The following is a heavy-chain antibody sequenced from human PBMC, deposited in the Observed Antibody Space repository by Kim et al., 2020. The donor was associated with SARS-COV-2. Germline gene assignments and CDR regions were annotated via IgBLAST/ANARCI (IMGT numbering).Heavy chain of an antibody. V-gene: IGHV1-2*02. CDR2: INPNSGGT. Sequence: ASVKVSCKASGYTFTGYYMHWVRQAPGQGLEWMGWINPNSGGTNYAQKFQGRVTMTRDTSISTAYMELSRLRSDDTAVYYCARDPPPFALNYYFDYWGQGTLVTVSS. D-gene: IGHD1-20*01. CDR1: GYTFTGYY. CDR3: ARDPPPFALNYYFDY. J-gene: IGHJ4*02.